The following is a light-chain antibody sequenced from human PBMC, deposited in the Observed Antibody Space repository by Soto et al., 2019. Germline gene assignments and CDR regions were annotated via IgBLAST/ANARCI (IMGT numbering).Light chain of an antibody. Sequence: IQMHQSPSSSSASVGDRVTITCRASQGIRSDFGWYQQKPGEVPRLLIYNASTLQSGVPSRFSGSASGAVFTLTISSLQPEDSATYYCLHDYNYPQTFGQGTKVEIK. CDR1: QGIRSD. V-gene: IGKV1-6*01. J-gene: IGKJ1*01. CDR3: LHDYNYPQT. CDR2: NAS.